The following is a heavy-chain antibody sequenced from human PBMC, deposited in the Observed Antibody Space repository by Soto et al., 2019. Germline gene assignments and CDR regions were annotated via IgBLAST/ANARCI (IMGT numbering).Heavy chain of an antibody. D-gene: IGHD1-1*01. J-gene: IGHJ3*02. CDR1: GFSFTSYG. V-gene: IGHV1-18*04. CDR2: ISAYSGNA. CDR3: ARKGSGTFYEAFDI. Sequence: QAQLVQSGAEVKKPGASVKVSCKASGFSFTSYGFIWVRQAPGQGLELMGWISAYSGNAKYEEKIQDRVTMTTDTATSTVSIEVRRLRSDDTAVYYCARKGSGTFYEAFDIWCQGTMVTVSS.